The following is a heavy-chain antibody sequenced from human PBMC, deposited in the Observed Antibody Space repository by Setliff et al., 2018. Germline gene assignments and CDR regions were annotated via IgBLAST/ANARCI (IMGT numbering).Heavy chain of an antibody. J-gene: IGHJ6*03. CDR1: GGSISSYY. D-gene: IGHD6-13*01. CDR2: IYTSGST. CDR3: ARAGGGSSFTAYYYYYYMDV. Sequence: LSLTCTVSGGSISSYYWGWIRQPAGKGLEWIGRIYTSGSTNYNPSLKSRVTMSVDTSKNQFSLKLSSVTAADTAVYYCARAGGGSSFTAYYYYYYMDVWGKGTTVTVSS. V-gene: IGHV4-4*07.